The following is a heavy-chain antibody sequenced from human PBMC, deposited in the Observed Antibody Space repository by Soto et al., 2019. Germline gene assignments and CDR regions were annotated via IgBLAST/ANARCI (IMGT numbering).Heavy chain of an antibody. D-gene: IGHD4-4*01. Sequence: EVQLVESGGGLVKPGGSLRLSCAASGFTFSNAWMNWVRQAPGKGLEWVGRIKSKTDGGTTYYAAPVKGRFTISRDDSKNTLYLQMNSLKTEDTAVYYCTTVGPDYIPDYYHYGMDVWCQGTTVTVSS. CDR2: IKSKTDGGTT. J-gene: IGHJ6*02. CDR1: GFTFSNAW. CDR3: TTVGPDYIPDYYHYGMDV. V-gene: IGHV3-15*07.